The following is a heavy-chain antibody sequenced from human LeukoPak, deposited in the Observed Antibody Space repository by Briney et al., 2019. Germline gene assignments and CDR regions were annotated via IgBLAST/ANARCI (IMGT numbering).Heavy chain of an antibody. CDR3: AAAELELDAFDI. CDR2: INPNSGGT. Sequence: ASVKVSCKASGYTFTGYYMHWVRQAPGQGLEWMGWINPNSGGTNYAQKFQGRVTMTRGTSISTAYMELSRLRSDDTAVYYCAAAELELDAFDIWGQGTMVTVSS. CDR1: GYTFTGYY. D-gene: IGHD1-1*01. V-gene: IGHV1-2*02. J-gene: IGHJ3*02.